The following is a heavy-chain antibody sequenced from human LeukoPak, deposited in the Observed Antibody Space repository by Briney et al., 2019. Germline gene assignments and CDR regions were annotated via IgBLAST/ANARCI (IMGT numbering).Heavy chain of an antibody. D-gene: IGHD2-2*01. J-gene: IGHJ5*02. CDR2: ISSSSSYI. V-gene: IGHV3-21*01. CDR3: ARESGYIVVVPAAPNWFDP. Sequence: GGSLRLSCAASGFTFSSYSMNWVRQAPGKGLEWVSSISSSSSYIYYADSVKGRFTISRDNAKNSLYLQMNSLRAEDTAVYYCARESGYIVVVPAAPNWFDPWGQGTLVTVSS. CDR1: GFTFSSYS.